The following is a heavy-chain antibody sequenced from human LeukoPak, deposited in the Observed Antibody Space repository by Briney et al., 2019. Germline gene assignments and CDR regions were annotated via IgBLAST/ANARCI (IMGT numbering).Heavy chain of an antibody. J-gene: IGHJ4*02. CDR3: ARDYPNDCSGRTCPSPFDY. CDR2: ITLSNSI. CDR1: GFTFSRYC. V-gene: IGHV3-69-1*01. Sequence: PGGSLRLSCAASGFTFSRYCMAWVRQAPGKGLEWVSSITLSNSISYADSVRGRFTISRANAWNSLYLQMNSLRVEDTAIYYCARDYPNDCSGRTCPSPFDYWGQGIQVTVSP. D-gene: IGHD2-15*01.